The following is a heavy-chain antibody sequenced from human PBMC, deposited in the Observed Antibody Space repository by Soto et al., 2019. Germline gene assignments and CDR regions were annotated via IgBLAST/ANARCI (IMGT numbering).Heavy chain of an antibody. CDR2: ISYDGSNK. Sequence: PGGSLRLSCAASGFTFSSYAMHWVRQAPGKGLEWVAVISYDGSNKYYADSVKGRFTISRDNSKNTLYLQMNSLRAEDTAVYYCARAPYNWNSLRGNDAFDIWGQGTMVTVSS. J-gene: IGHJ3*02. CDR1: GFTFSSYA. CDR3: ARAPYNWNSLRGNDAFDI. D-gene: IGHD1-7*01. V-gene: IGHV3-30-3*01.